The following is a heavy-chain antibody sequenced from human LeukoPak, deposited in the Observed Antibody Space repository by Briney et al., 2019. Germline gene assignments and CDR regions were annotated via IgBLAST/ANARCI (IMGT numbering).Heavy chain of an antibody. Sequence: SQTLSLTCTVSGGSISTSNYFWSWIRQSPGKGLEWIGYIHYTGSAHYSSLKSRVSITVDTSKNQFSLHMTSVTDADTAVYYCAREVNEVSDSDAFDIWGKGQWSPSLQ. V-gene: IGHV4-30-4*01. CDR2: IHYTGSA. J-gene: IGHJ3*02. CDR3: AREVNEVSDSDAFDI. CDR1: GGSISTSNYF. D-gene: IGHD3-22*01.